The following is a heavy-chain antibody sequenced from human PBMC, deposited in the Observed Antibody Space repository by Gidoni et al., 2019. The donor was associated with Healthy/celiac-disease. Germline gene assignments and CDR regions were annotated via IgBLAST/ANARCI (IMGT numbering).Heavy chain of an antibody. D-gene: IGHD3-16*02. V-gene: IGHV6-1*01. CDR3: ARTPPSYRYPLNNWFDP. J-gene: IGHJ5*02. Sequence: QVQLQQSGPGLVKPSQTLSLTCAISRDSVSSNSAAWNWIRQSPSRGLEWLGRTYYRSKWYNDYAVSVKSRITINPDTSKNQFSLQLNSVTPEDTAVYYCARTPPSYRYPLNNWFDPWGQGTLVTVSS. CDR1: RDSVSSNSAA. CDR2: TYYRSKWYN.